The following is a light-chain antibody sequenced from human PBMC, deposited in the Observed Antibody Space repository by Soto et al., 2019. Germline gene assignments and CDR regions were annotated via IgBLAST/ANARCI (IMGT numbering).Light chain of an antibody. CDR3: QQYNSYSRS. V-gene: IGKV1-13*02. CDR1: QGISSN. CDR2: DAS. J-gene: IGKJ4*01. Sequence: ALQLTQSPSSLSASVGDRVTITCRASQGISSNLAWYQQKPGRAPKLLIYDASSLQSGVPSRFRGSTSGTEFTLTISSLQPDDFATYYCQQYNSYSRSFGGGTKVDIK.